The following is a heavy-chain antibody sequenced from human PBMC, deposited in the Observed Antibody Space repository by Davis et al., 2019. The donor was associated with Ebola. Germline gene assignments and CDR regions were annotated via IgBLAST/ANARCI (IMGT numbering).Heavy chain of an antibody. CDR3: ARVPGGCSSTSCSRTYFYYYMDV. J-gene: IGHJ6*03. CDR2: IKEDGSEK. CDR1: GFSFSNSD. V-gene: IGHV3-7*03. Sequence: GESLKISCEGTGFSFSNSDMNWVRQAPGKGLEWVANIKEDGSEKYYVDSVKGRFTISRDNAKNSLYLQMNSLRAEDTAVYYCARVPGGCSSTSCSRTYFYYYMDVWGKGTTVTVSS. D-gene: IGHD2-2*01.